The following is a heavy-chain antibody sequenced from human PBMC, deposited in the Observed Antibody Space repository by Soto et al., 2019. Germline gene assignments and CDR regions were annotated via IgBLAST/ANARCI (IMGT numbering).Heavy chain of an antibody. J-gene: IGHJ4*02. CDR2: ISWNSGSI. D-gene: IGHD4-4*01. CDR1: GFTFDDYA. Sequence: PGGSLRLSCAASGFTFDDYAMHWVRQAPGKGLEWVSGISWNSGSIGYADSVKGRFTISRDNAKNSLYLQMNSLRAEDMAVYYCAKGQQYYFDYWGQGTLVTVSS. CDR3: AKGQQYYFDY. V-gene: IGHV3-9*03.